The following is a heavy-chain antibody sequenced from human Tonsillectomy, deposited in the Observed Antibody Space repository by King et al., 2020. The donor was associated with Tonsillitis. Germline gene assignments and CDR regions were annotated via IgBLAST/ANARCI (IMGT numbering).Heavy chain of an antibody. J-gene: IGHJ6*02. CDR3: AKVVAGTCYDMDV. D-gene: IGHD6-19*01. CDR2: IRYDGSNK. V-gene: IGHV3-30*02. CDR1: GFTFSRYG. Sequence: QVQLVESGGGVVQPGGSLRLSCAASGFTFSRYGMHWVRQAPGKGLEWVAFIRYDGSNKYYADSVKGRFTVSRDNSKNTLYLQMNSLRAEDTAVYYCAKVVAGTCYDMDVWGQGTTVTVSS.